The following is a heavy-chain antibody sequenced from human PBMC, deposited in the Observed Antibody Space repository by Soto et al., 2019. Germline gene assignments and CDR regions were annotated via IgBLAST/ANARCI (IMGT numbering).Heavy chain of an antibody. J-gene: IGHJ4*02. CDR1: GGSISSGGYY. V-gene: IGHV4-31*03. CDR3: ARDVAASGYYFDY. D-gene: IGHD6-13*01. Sequence: QVQLQESGPGLVKPSQTLSLTCTVSGGSISSGGYYWNWIRQHPGKGLEWIGYIYYSGSTYYNPSLKSRVTISVDPSKNHFSLKLSSVTAADTAVYYCARDVAASGYYFDYWGQGTLVTVSS. CDR2: IYYSGST.